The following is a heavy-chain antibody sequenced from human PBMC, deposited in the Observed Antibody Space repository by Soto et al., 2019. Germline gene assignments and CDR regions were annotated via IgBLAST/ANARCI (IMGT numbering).Heavy chain of an antibody. J-gene: IGHJ6*02. D-gene: IGHD3-10*01. CDR1: GFTFSSYG. CDR2: ISYDGSNK. V-gene: IGHV3-30*18. Sequence: XESLRLSGAASGFTFSSYGMHWVRQAPGKGLEWVAVISYDGSNKYYADSVKGRFTISRDNSKNTLYLQMNSLRAEDTAVYYCANADYYGSGSYGMDVWGQGTTVTVSS. CDR3: ANADYYGSGSYGMDV.